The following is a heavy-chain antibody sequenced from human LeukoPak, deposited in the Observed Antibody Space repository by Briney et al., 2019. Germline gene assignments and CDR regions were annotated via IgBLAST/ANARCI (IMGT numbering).Heavy chain of an antibody. CDR2: ISSSGSTI. V-gene: IGHV3-11*01. CDR1: GFTFSDYY. Sequence: GGSLRLSCAASGFTFSDYYMSWIRQAPGKGLEWVSYISSSGSTIYYADSVKGRFTISRDTAKNSLYLQMNSLRAEDTAVYYCARDLVWYSSSWCHAFDIWGQGTMVTVSS. J-gene: IGHJ3*02. CDR3: ARDLVWYSSSWCHAFDI. D-gene: IGHD6-13*01.